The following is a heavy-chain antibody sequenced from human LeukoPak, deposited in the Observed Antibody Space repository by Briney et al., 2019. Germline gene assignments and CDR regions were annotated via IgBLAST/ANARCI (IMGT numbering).Heavy chain of an antibody. CDR2: ISSSSSYT. Sequence: PGGSLRLSCAASGFTFSDYYMSWIRQAPGKGLEWVSYISSSSSYTNYADSVKGRFTISRDNAKNSLCLQMNSLRAEDTAVYYCARVRYSSSWAWEFDYWGQGTLVTVSS. CDR3: ARVRYSSSWAWEFDY. D-gene: IGHD6-13*01. V-gene: IGHV3-11*06. CDR1: GFTFSDYY. J-gene: IGHJ4*02.